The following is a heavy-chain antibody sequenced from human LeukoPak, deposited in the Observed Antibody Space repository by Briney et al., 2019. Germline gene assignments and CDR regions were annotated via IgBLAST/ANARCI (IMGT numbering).Heavy chain of an antibody. Sequence: GESLKISCKGSGYSFTSYWISWVRQMPGKGLEWMGRIDPSDSYTNYSPSFQGHVTISADKSISIAYLQWSSLKASDTAMYYCARRGYSGYDWDYWGQGTLVTVSS. CDR1: GYSFTSYW. CDR2: IDPSDSYT. CDR3: ARRGYSGYDWDY. D-gene: IGHD5-12*01. V-gene: IGHV5-10-1*01. J-gene: IGHJ4*02.